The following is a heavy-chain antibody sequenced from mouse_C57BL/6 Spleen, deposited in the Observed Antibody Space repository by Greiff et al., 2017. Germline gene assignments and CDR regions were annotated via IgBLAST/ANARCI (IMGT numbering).Heavy chain of an antibody. V-gene: IGHV5-4*01. D-gene: IGHD1-1*01. CDR3: ARDQRKSDYYGSGYGYFDV. J-gene: IGHJ1*03. Sequence: EVQVVESGGGLVKPGGSLKLSCAASGFTFSSYAMSWVRQTPEKRLEWVATISDGGSYTYYPDNVKGRFTISRDNAKNNLYLQMSHLKSEDTAMYYCARDQRKSDYYGSGYGYFDVWGTGTTVTVAS. CDR1: GFTFSSYA. CDR2: ISDGGSYT.